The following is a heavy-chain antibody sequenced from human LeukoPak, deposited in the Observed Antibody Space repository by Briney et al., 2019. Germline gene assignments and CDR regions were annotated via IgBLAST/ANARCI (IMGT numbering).Heavy chain of an antibody. CDR3: ARGPSGDY. V-gene: IGHV4-59*01. J-gene: IGHJ4*02. CDR1: GGSISNYY. D-gene: IGHD7-27*01. CDR2: IHYSGGT. Sequence: SETLSLTCSVSGGSISNYYWSWIRQPPGKELEWIGYIHYSGGTNYNPSLKSRVTISVDTSKNQFSLKLSSVTAADTAVYYCARGPSGDYWGQGTLVTVSS.